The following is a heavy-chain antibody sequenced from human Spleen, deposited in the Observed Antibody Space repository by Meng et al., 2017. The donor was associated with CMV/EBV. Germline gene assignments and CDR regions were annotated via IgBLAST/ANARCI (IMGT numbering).Heavy chain of an antibody. Sequence: GESLKISCVASGFTGFTFNNYWMHWVRQAPGKGLVWVSRINSDGSSTSYADSVKGRFTISRDNAKNTLYLQMNSLRAEDTAVYYCAREYCSSTSCYPWVYFDYWGQGTLVTVSS. CDR2: INSDGSST. V-gene: IGHV3-74*01. CDR1: GFTGFTFNNYW. CDR3: AREYCSSTSCYPWVYFDY. D-gene: IGHD2-2*01. J-gene: IGHJ4*02.